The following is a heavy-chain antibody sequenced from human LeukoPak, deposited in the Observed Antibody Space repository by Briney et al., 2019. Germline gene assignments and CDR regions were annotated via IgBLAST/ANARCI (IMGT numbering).Heavy chain of an antibody. CDR1: GYTFPSYY. V-gene: IGHV1-46*01. Sequence: ASEKVSCKASGYTFPSYYMHWVRQAPGQGLAWMGIINPSGGSTSYAQKFQGRVTMTRDTSTSTVYMELSSLRSEDTAVYYCARDPPLGMDVWGQGTTVTVSS. J-gene: IGHJ6*02. CDR3: ARDPPLGMDV. CDR2: INPSGGST.